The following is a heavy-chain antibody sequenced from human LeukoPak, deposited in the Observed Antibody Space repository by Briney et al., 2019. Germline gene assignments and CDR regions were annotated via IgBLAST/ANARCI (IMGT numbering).Heavy chain of an antibody. Sequence: PGGSLRLSCAASGFTFTSYAMSWVRQAPGKGLEWVTVLTGDGNTYYADSVKGRFTNSRDDSKNTLFLQMNSLRAEDTAVYFCAKVKWKLIGSFASWAQGTWSPSPQ. D-gene: IGHD1-20*01. J-gene: IGHJ4*02. CDR2: LTGDGNT. CDR3: AKVKWKLIGSFAS. V-gene: IGHV3-23*01. CDR1: GFTFTSYA.